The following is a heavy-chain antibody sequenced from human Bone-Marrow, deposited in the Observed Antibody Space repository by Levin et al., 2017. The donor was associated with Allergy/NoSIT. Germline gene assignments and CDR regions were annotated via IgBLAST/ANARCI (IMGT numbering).Heavy chain of an antibody. V-gene: IGHV7-4-1*01. J-gene: IGHJ6*02. CDR3: ARSFIVLVPAAFSPLGDYYYGMDV. CDR2: INTNTGNP. CDR1: GYTFTSYA. Sequence: GESLKISCKASGYTFTSYAMNWVRQAPGQGLEWMGWINTNTGNPTYAQGFTGRFVFSLDTSVSTAYLQICSLKAEDTAVYYCARSFIVLVPAAFSPLGDYYYGMDVWGQGTTVTVSS. D-gene: IGHD2-2*01.